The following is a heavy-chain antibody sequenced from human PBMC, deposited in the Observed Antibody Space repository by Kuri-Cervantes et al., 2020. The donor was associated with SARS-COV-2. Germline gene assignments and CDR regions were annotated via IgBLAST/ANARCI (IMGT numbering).Heavy chain of an antibody. CDR3: AGIKATPPQYYDFWSGYYTHNWFDP. D-gene: IGHD3-3*01. Sequence: ASVKVSCKASGYTFTNYDINWVRQATGQGLEWMGWMNPNRGNTGYAQKLQGRVTITRNTSISTAYMELSSLRSEDTAVYYCAGIKATPPQYYDFWSGYYTHNWFDPWGQGTLVTVSS. CDR1: GYTFTNYD. J-gene: IGHJ5*02. CDR2: MNPNRGNT. V-gene: IGHV1-8*01.